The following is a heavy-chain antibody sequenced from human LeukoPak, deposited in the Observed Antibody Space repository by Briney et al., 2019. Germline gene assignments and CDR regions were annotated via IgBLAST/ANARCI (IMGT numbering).Heavy chain of an antibody. CDR3: TSLRYFDPHDY. CDR1: GFTFSNAW. D-gene: IGHD3-9*01. J-gene: IGHJ4*02. Sequence: PGGSLRLSCAASGFTFSNAWMNWVRQAPGKGLEWVGRIKSKTDGGTTDYAAPVKGRFTISRDDSRNTLYLQMNSLKTEDTAVYYCTSLRYFDPHDYWGQGTLVTVSS. CDR2: IKSKTDGGTT. V-gene: IGHV3-15*07.